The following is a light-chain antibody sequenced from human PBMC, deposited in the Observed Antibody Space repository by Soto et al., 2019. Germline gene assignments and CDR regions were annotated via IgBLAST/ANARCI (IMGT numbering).Light chain of an antibody. CDR1: ESISSW. J-gene: IGKJ1*01. CDR3: QQYSAKWS. V-gene: IGKV1-5*03. CDR2: KAS. Sequence: DIQMTQSPSTLSASVGDSVTITCRASESISSWLAWFQQKPGKAPKLLIQKASILESGVPSRVSGSESGTEFTLTISSLQPDDFATYFCQQYSAKWSFGQGTKVEIK.